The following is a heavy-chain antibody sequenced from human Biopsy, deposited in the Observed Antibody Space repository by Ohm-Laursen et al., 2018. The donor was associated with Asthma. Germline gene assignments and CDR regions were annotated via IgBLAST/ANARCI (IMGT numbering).Heavy chain of an antibody. CDR3: AKDTEGRYDFWSGLSYNYYGMDV. D-gene: IGHD3-3*01. Sequence: SLRLSCSASGFTFSSYSMNWVRQAPGKGLEWVSYISSSSSTIYYADSVKGRFTISRDNSKNTLYLQMNSLRAEDTAVYYCAKDTEGRYDFWSGLSYNYYGMDVWGQGTTVTVSS. V-gene: IGHV3-48*01. CDR1: GFTFSSYS. J-gene: IGHJ6*02. CDR2: ISSSSSTI.